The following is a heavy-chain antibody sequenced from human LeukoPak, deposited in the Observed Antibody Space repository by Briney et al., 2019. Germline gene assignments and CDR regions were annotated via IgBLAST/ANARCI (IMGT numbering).Heavy chain of an antibody. Sequence: GASVKVSCKASGYTFTAYYMHWVRQAPGQGLEWMGWINPHSGGTNFAQKFQGRVTMTRDTSITTAHMELSRLTSDDTAMYCCAREIPCSSSSCLDYWGQGTLVTVSS. D-gene: IGHD2-2*01. J-gene: IGHJ4*02. V-gene: IGHV1-2*02. CDR2: INPHSGGT. CDR1: GYTFTAYY. CDR3: AREIPCSSSSCLDY.